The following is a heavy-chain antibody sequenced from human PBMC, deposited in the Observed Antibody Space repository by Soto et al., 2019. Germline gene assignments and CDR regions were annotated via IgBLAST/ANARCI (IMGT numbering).Heavy chain of an antibody. J-gene: IGHJ4*02. CDR2: IFSSDSGP. CDR1: GFTFRSYS. V-gene: IGHV5-51*01. D-gene: IGHD2-2*01. CDR3: GTWRGSSWFDY. Sequence: HGESLKISCQASGFTFRSYSLGWVRHMPGKGLQWMGNIFSSDSGPKYSPSFVGQVTISVDRSINTAYLQWNSLKASDTAIYYCGTWRGSSWFDYWGPGTLVTVSS.